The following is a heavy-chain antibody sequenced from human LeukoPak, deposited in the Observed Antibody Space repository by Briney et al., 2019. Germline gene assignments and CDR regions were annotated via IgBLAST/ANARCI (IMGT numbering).Heavy chain of an antibody. Sequence: SVKVSCKASGGTFSSYAISWVRQAPGQGLEWMGGIIPIFGTANYAQKFQGRVTITTDESTSTAYMELSSLRSEDTAVYYCARPLRPYSSSARGFQHWGQGTLVTVSS. CDR1: GGTFSSYA. CDR2: IIPIFGTA. D-gene: IGHD6-6*01. V-gene: IGHV1-69*05. CDR3: ARPLRPYSSSARGFQH. J-gene: IGHJ1*01.